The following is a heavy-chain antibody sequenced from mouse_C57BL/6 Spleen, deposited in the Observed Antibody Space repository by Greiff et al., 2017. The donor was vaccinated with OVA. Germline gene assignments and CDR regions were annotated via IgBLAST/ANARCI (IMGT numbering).Heavy chain of an antibody. CDR1: GFSFTSYA. V-gene: IGHV2-9-1*01. CDR2: IWPGGGT. Sequence: VQVVESGPGLVAPAQSLSISCTASGFSFTSYAISWVRQPPGQGLEWLGVIWPGGGTNYNYAPKSRLSISKDNSKRRVFLKMNSLQTDDTARYYCARMITSVVAVDCWGQGATLTVSS. D-gene: IGHD1-1*01. J-gene: IGHJ2*01. CDR3: ARMITSVVAVDC.